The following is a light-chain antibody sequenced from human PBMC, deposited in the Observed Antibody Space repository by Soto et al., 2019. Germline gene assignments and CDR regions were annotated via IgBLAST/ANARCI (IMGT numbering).Light chain of an antibody. CDR1: QSLSSN. J-gene: IGKJ1*01. Sequence: EIVMTQSPATLSVSPGERATLSCRASQSLSSNLAWSQQKPGQAPRLLIYGASTRATGIPARFSGSGSGTEFTLTISSLQSEDFAVYYCQQYNNWPSWTFGQGTKVEIK. CDR2: GAS. V-gene: IGKV3-15*01. CDR3: QQYNNWPSWT.